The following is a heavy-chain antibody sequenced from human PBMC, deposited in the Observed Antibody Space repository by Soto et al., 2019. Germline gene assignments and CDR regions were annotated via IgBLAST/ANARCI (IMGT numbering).Heavy chain of an antibody. V-gene: IGHV3-30*18. Sequence: QVQLVESGGGVVQPGRSLRLSCAASGFTFSNYGMHWVRQAPDKGLEWVTTISSDGNDKYYAGSVQGRFTISRDNSENTLDLQMNGMRAEDTAVYYCSKGSCSSHQFLDRWGQGTLVTVSS. CDR1: GFTFSNYG. CDR2: ISSDGNDK. J-gene: IGHJ5*02. CDR3: SKGSCSSHQFLDR. D-gene: IGHD3-10*01.